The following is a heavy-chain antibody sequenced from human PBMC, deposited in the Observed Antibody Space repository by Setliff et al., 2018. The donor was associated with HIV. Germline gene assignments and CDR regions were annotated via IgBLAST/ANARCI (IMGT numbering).Heavy chain of an antibody. CDR2: FSPIFGTA. CDR1: GGTFSSYA. Sequence: SVKVSCKASGGTFSSYAISWVRQAPGQGLEWMGGFSPIFGTANYAQKFQGRVTITADESTSTAYMELSSLRSEDTAVYYCAKDRDYGDRGDAFDIWGQGTMVTVS. J-gene: IGHJ3*02. D-gene: IGHD4-17*01. CDR3: AKDRDYGDRGDAFDI. V-gene: IGHV1-69*13.